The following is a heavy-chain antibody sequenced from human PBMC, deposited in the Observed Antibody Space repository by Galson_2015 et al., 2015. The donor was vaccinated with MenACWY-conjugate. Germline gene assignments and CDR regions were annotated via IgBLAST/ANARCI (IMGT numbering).Heavy chain of an antibody. Sequence: SLRLSCAASGFTFSFHWMSWVRQAPGKGLEWVANVKQDGTEKYYLDSVKGRFIISRDNTKNSLYLQMNSLRGDDTAVYYCARDQRARLFANLNQNHFDFRG. V-gene: IGHV3-7*03. J-gene: IGHJ4*01. CDR2: VKQDGTEK. D-gene: IGHD1-14*01. CDR3: ARDQRARLFANLNQNHFDF. CDR1: GFTFSFHW.